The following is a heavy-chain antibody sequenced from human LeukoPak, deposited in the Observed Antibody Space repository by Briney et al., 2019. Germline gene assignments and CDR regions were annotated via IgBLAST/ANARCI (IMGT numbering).Heavy chain of an antibody. D-gene: IGHD6-13*01. Sequence: GGSLRLSCAASGFTFSTYWMSWVRQAPGKGLEWVANIKQDGSEKYYVDSMKGRFTISRDNAKNSLYLQMNSLRAEDTAMYYCARDSAGNDYWGQGTLVTVSS. CDR3: ARDSAGNDY. CDR1: GFTFSTYW. V-gene: IGHV3-7*01. CDR2: IKQDGSEK. J-gene: IGHJ4*02.